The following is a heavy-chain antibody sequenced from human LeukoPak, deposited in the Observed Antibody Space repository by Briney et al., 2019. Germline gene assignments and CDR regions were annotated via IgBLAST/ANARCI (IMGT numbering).Heavy chain of an antibody. D-gene: IGHD3-22*01. V-gene: IGHV3-48*03. CDR3: ARDGESRYYDSSGYFAY. CDR1: GFTFSSYE. CDR2: ISSSGSTI. Sequence: GGSLRLSCAASGFTFSSYEMNWVRQAPGKGLEWVSYISSSGSTIYYADSVKGRFTISRDNSKNTLYLQMNSLRAEDTAVYYCARDGESRYYDSSGYFAYWGQGTLVTVSS. J-gene: IGHJ4*02.